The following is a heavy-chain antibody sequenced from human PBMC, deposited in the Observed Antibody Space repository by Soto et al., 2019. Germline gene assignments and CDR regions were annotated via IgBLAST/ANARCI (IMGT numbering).Heavy chain of an antibody. CDR2: IWYDGSNQ. V-gene: IGHV3-33*01. J-gene: IGHJ4*02. CDR1: GFSFSRYG. Sequence: QEQLVESGGGVVQPGGTLKLSCAASGFSFSRYGIHWVRQTPGKGLEWVAVIWYDGSNQYYADFVKGRFTISRDNFKNMSFLQLSRLRAEDTAVYYCTRVLSETSGYYFDFWGQGTLVTVSS. CDR3: TRVLSETSGYYFDF.